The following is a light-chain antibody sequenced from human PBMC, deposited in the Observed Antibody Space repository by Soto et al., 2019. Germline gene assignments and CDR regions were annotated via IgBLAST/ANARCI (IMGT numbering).Light chain of an antibody. CDR2: KAS. V-gene: IGKV1-5*03. J-gene: IGKJ1*01. CDR3: QQYQSYSE. Sequence: DIQMTQSPSTLSASVGDRVTITCRASQSINTWLAWYQLKPGRAPKILIYKASNLESGVSSRFSRSRSVTEFTLTISSLQPNDFATYYSQQYQSYSELGKRTKVEIK. CDR1: QSINTW.